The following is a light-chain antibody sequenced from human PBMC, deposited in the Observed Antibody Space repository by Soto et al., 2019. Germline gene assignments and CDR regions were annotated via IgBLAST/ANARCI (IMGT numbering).Light chain of an antibody. V-gene: IGLV2-14*01. CDR3: SSYTSSSTSYV. Sequence: QSVLTQPASVSGSPGQSITISCTGTSSDVGGYNYVSWYQHHPGKAPKLMIYEVSNRPSGVSNRFSGSKSGNTASLTISGLQAEDGADYYCSSYTSSSTSYVFGTGTKATVL. CDR1: SSDVGGYNY. J-gene: IGLJ1*01. CDR2: EVS.